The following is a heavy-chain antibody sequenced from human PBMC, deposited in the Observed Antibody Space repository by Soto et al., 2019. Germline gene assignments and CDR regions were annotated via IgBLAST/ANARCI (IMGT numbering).Heavy chain of an antibody. CDR3: ARGTTVTTGLFDY. D-gene: IGHD4-4*01. CDR1: GGSISSGGYF. CDR2: LYYSGST. Sequence: QVQLQESGPGLVKPSQTLSLTCNVSGGSISSGGYFWSWIRQHPGKGLEWVGFLYYSGSTFYNPYLKSRVTISVDTSKNQFSLKLSSVTAADTAVYYCARGTTVTTGLFDYWGQGTLVTVSS. V-gene: IGHV4-31*03. J-gene: IGHJ4*02.